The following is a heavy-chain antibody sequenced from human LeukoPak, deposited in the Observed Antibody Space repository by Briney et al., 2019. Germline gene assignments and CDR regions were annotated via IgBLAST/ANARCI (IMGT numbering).Heavy chain of an antibody. V-gene: IGHV4-39*01. Sequence: SETLSLTCTVSGVSISSSNSYWGWIRQPPGKGLEWIGSIYYSGNTYYNASLKSQVSISIDTSKNQFSLRLTSVTAADTAVYYCARINYYGSGDWFDPWGQGTLVTVSS. CDR2: IYYSGNT. D-gene: IGHD3-10*01. J-gene: IGHJ5*02. CDR1: GVSISSSNSY. CDR3: ARINYYGSGDWFDP.